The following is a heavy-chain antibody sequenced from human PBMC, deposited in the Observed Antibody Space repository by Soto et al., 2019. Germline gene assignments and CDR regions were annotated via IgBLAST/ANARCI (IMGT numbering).Heavy chain of an antibody. CDR3: AKDRGPYCSGGICYPPSWFGP. D-gene: IGHD2-15*01. CDR1: GFTFGNYA. V-gene: IGHV3-23*01. CDR2: ITGIDGRT. Sequence: PGGSLRLSCVGSGFTFGNYAMSWVRQAPGKGLEWVSSITGIDGRTYYADSVKGRFTISRDNPKNTLYLQMNNLRAEDTAMFYCAKDRGPYCSGGICYPPSWFGPWGQGTQVTVSS. J-gene: IGHJ5*02.